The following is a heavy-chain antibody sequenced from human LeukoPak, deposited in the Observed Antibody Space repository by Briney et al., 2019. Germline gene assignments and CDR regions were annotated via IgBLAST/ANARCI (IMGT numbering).Heavy chain of an antibody. V-gene: IGHV4-39*07. Sequence: SETLSLTCTVSGGSISGSSYYWGWIRQPPGKGLEWIGSIYYSGSTYYNPSLKSRVTISVDTSKNQFSLKLSSVTAADTAVYYCAREIPRYGSGSKQEDYWGQGTLVTVSS. CDR3: AREIPRYGSGSKQEDY. J-gene: IGHJ4*02. D-gene: IGHD3-10*01. CDR1: GGSISGSSYY. CDR2: IYYSGST.